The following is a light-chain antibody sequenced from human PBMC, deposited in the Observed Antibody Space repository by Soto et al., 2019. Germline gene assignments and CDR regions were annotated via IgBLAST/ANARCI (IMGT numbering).Light chain of an antibody. Sequence: EIVMTHSPATLSVSPGERATLSCRASQRVSNNLAWYQQKPGQAPRLLIYGASTRATAIPARFSGSGSGTEFTLTISSLQSEDFAVYFCQQYDNWPYTFGQGTQLEIK. CDR2: GAS. J-gene: IGKJ2*01. CDR1: QRVSNN. CDR3: QQYDNWPYT. V-gene: IGKV3-15*01.